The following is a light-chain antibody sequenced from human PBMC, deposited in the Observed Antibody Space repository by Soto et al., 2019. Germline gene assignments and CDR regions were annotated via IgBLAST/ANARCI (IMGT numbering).Light chain of an antibody. V-gene: IGKV3-15*01. Sequence: EIVMTQSPATLSVSQGERATLSCRAGQSISSNLALYQQQPGQAPTLLLYDASTRATGIPARFSGSGSGTEFTLSISILQSEDFAFYYCHQYNIWPTWTFGQGTKVDI. CDR3: HQYNIWPTWT. J-gene: IGKJ1*01. CDR2: DAS. CDR1: QSISSN.